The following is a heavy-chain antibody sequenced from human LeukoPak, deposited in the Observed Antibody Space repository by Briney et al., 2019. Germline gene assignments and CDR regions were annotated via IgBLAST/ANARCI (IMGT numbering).Heavy chain of an antibody. CDR3: ARVVSSYYYYYMDV. J-gene: IGHJ6*03. D-gene: IGHD5/OR15-5a*01. CDR2: INPNSGGT. V-gene: IGHV1-2*02. Sequence: GASVKVSCKASGYTFTGYYMHWVRQAPGQGLEWMGWINPNSGGTNYAQKFQGRVTMTRDTSIGTAYMELSRLRSDDTAVYYCARVVSSYYYYYMDVWGKGTTVTVSS. CDR1: GYTFTGYY.